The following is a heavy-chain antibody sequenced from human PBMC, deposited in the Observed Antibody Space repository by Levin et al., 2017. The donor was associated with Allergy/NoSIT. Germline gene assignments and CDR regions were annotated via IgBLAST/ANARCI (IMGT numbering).Heavy chain of an antibody. V-gene: IGHV3-33*01. D-gene: IGHD6-13*01. Sequence: GGSLRLSCAASGFTFSSYGMHWVRQAPGKGLEWVAVIWYDGSNKYYADSVKGRFTISRDNSKNTLYLQMNSLRAEDTAVYYCARSYSSSWEYYFDYWGQGTLVTVSS. CDR3: ARSYSSSWEYYFDY. J-gene: IGHJ4*02. CDR1: GFTFSSYG. CDR2: IWYDGSNK.